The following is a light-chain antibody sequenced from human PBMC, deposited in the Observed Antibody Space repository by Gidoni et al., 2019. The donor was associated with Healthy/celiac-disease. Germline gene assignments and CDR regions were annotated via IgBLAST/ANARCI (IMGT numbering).Light chain of an antibody. Sequence: DIQLTQSPSFLSASVGDRVTITCRASQDISSYLAWYQQKPGKAPALLIYAASLLQSGVTSRFSGRGSGTEFTLTISSLQPADFATYYSQQLNSYAFGQXTKVDSK. CDR2: AAS. J-gene: IGKJ2*01. CDR3: QQLNSYA. V-gene: IGKV1-9*01. CDR1: QDISSY.